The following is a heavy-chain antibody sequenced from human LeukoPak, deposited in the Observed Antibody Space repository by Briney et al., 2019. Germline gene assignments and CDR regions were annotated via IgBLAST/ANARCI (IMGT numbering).Heavy chain of an antibody. D-gene: IGHD2-8*01. CDR1: GFTFSSYG. V-gene: IGHV3-30*18. Sequence: GGSLRLSCAASGFTFSSYGMHWVRQAPGKGLEWVAVISYDGSNKYYADSVKGRFTISRDNSKNTLYLQMNSLRAEDTAVYYCAKLMVGGRTNDAFDIWGQGTMVTVSS. CDR3: AKLMVGGRTNDAFDI. CDR2: ISYDGSNK. J-gene: IGHJ3*02.